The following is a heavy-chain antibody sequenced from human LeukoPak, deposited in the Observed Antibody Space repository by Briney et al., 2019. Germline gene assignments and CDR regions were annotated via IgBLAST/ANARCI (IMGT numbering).Heavy chain of an antibody. J-gene: IGHJ4*02. D-gene: IGHD3-22*01. CDR2: VNHSGST. CDR1: GGSFSGYY. CDR3: ARGSQYYYDSSGYYSHDY. Sequence: SETLSLTCAVYGGSFSGYYWSWIRQPPGKGLEWIGEVNHSGSTNYNPSLKSRVTISVDTSKNQFSLKLSSVTAADTAVYYCARGSQYYYDSSGYYSHDYWGQGTLVTVSS. V-gene: IGHV4-34*01.